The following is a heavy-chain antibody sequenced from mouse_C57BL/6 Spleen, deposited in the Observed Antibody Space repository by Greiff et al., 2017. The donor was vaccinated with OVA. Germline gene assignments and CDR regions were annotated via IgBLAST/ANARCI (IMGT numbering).Heavy chain of an antibody. J-gene: IGHJ1*03. V-gene: IGHV5-4*01. CDR3: ARDRGYYGSSGYFDV. CDR1: GFTFSSYD. CDR2: ISDGGSYT. D-gene: IGHD1-1*01. Sequence: EVKLMESGGGLVKPGGSLKLSCAASGFTFSSYDLSWVRQTPEKRPEWVATISDGGSYTYYPDNVKGRFTIARDNAKNNLYLQMSHLKSEDTAMYYCARDRGYYGSSGYFDVWGTGTTVTVSS.